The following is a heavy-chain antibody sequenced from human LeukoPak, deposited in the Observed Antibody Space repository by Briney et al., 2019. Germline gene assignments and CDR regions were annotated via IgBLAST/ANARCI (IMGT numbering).Heavy chain of an antibody. CDR3: ARCSGDTCYSRPPDY. CDR1: GFTSSRYG. Sequence: GGSLRLSCAASGFTSSRYGMSWVRQAQGKGLEWVSAITDNGKSTYYTEAVKGRFIISRDNSQNKVYLQMNSLRVEDTATYYCARCSGDTCYSRPPDYWGQGALVTVSS. J-gene: IGHJ4*02. CDR2: ITDNGKST. D-gene: IGHD2-15*01. V-gene: IGHV3-23*01.